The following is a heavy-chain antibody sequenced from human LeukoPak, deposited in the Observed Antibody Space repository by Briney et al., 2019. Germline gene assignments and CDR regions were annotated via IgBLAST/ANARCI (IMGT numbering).Heavy chain of an antibody. CDR1: GGSISSSSYY. D-gene: IGHD2-21*01. CDR3: ARARPLFPSYFDY. CDR2: IYYSGST. J-gene: IGHJ4*03. Sequence: PSETLSLTCTVSGGSISSSSYYWGWIRQPPGKGLEWIGSIYYSGSTYYNPSLKSRVTISVDTSKNQFSLKLSSVTAADTAVYYCARARPLFPSYFDYWGQGTTVTVSS. V-gene: IGHV4-39*07.